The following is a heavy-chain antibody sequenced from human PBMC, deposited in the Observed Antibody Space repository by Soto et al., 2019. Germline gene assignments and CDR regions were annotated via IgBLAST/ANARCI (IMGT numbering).Heavy chain of an antibody. CDR1: GFTFSSYS. D-gene: IGHD6-13*01. J-gene: IGHJ4*02. Sequence: EVQLVESGGGLVKPGGSLRLSCAASGFTFSSYSMNWVRQAPGKGLEWVSSISSSSSYIYYAHSVKGRFTISRDNAKNSLYLQMNSLRAEDTAVYYCARDKGVGIAALNWGQGTLVTVSS. CDR3: ARDKGVGIAALN. CDR2: ISSSSSYI. V-gene: IGHV3-21*01.